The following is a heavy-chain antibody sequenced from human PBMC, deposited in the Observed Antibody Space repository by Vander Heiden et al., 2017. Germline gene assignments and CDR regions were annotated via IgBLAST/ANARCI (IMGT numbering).Heavy chain of an antibody. V-gene: IGHV3-21*01. Sequence: EVQLVESGGGLVKPGGSLRLPCAASGFTFSSYPMNWVRLAPGKGLQWVASISSSSNYIYYADSVKGRFTISRDNAKNSLYLEMNSLRAEDTALYYCARGPYYSENGVFYFGYWGQGTLVTVSS. J-gene: IGHJ4*02. CDR3: ARGPYYSENGVFYFGY. CDR2: ISSSSNYI. D-gene: IGHD3-22*01. CDR1: GFTFSSYP.